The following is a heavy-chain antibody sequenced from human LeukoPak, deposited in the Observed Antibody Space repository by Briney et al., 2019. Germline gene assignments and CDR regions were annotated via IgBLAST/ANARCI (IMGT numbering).Heavy chain of an antibody. V-gene: IGHV3-74*01. CDR3: ARVATGSYDWFDP. CDR1: GFTFSSYG. CDR2: INSDGSTT. J-gene: IGHJ5*02. D-gene: IGHD3-10*01. Sequence: GGSLRLSCAASGFTFSSYGMHWVRQAPGKGLVWVSRINSDGSTTSYADSVKGRFTISRDNSKNTLYLQMNSLRAEDTAVYFCARVATGSYDWFDPRGQGTLVTVSS.